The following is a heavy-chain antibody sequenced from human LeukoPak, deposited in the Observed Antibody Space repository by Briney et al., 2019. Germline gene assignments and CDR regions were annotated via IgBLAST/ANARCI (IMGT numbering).Heavy chain of an antibody. J-gene: IGHJ4*02. CDR2: INPNSGGT. CDR3: ARDDSSSWYEFDY. D-gene: IGHD6-13*01. CDR1: GYTFTGYY. V-gene: IGHV1-2*04. Sequence: ASVKVSCKASGYTFTGYYTHWVRQAPGQGLEWMGWINPNSGGTNYAQKFQGWVTMTRDTSISTAYMELRSLRSDDTAVYYCARDDSSSWYEFDYWGQGTLVTVSS.